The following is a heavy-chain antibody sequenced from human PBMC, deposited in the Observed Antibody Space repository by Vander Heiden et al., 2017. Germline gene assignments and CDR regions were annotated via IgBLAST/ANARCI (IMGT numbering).Heavy chain of an antibody. V-gene: IGHV1-69*01. CDR3: AREYSYGQDNWFDP. CDR1: GGTFSSYA. J-gene: IGHJ5*02. D-gene: IGHD5-18*01. CDR2: IITIFGTA. Sequence: QVPLVQSGAEVQKPGSSVKVSCKASGGTFSSYAISWVGQAPGQGLEWMGGIITIFGTANYAQKFQCRVTITADESTSTAYMELSSLRSEDTAVYYCAREYSYGQDNWFDPWGQGTLVTVSS.